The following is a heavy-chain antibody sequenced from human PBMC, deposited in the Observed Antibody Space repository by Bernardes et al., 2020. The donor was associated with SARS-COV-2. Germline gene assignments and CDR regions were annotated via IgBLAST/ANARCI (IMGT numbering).Heavy chain of an antibody. D-gene: IGHD3-3*01. V-gene: IGHV3-23*01. J-gene: IGHJ4*02. CDR2: ISGSGGST. CDR3: AKFGIFGVVIDY. CDR1: GFTFRSYA. Sequence: VGSLILSCAASGFTFRSYALSWVRQAPGKGLEWVSAISGSGGSTYYADSVKGRFTISRDNSKNTLYLQMNSLRAEDTAVYYCAKFGIFGVVIDYWGQGTLVTGSS.